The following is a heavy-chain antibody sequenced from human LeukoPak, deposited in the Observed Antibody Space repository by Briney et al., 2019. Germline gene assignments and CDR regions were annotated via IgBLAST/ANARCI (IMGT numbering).Heavy chain of an antibody. D-gene: IGHD2-2*01. CDR2: ISAYNGNT. CDR3: ARSHIVVVPGARPFDY. J-gene: IGHJ4*02. Sequence: ASVKVSCKASGYTFTNYGISWVRQAPGQGLEWMGWISAYNGNTKYTQKPQGRVTMTTDTSTSTAYMELRSLRSDDTAVYYCARSHIVVVPGARPFDYWGQGTLVTVSS. V-gene: IGHV1-18*04. CDR1: GYTFTNYG.